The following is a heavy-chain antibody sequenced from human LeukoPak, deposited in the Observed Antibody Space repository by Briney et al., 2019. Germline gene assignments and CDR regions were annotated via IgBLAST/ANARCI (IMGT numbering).Heavy chain of an antibody. Sequence: ASVKVSCKASGYTFTSYYMHWVRQAPGQGLEWMGIVNPSGGSTSYAQKFQGRVTMTRDTSTSTVYMELSSLRSEDTAVYYCARDDYSNYPVNYYYGMDVWGQGTTVTFSS. CDR3: ARDDYSNYPVNYYYGMDV. CDR2: VNPSGGST. J-gene: IGHJ6*02. CDR1: GYTFTSYY. V-gene: IGHV1-46*01. D-gene: IGHD4-11*01.